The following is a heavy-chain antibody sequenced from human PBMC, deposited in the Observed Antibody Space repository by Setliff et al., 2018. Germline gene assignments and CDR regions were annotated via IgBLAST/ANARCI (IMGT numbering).Heavy chain of an antibody. D-gene: IGHD6-6*01. CDR2: ISSSSSTI. J-gene: IGHJ4*02. CDR3: ARVSGREQLEDYFDY. V-gene: IGHV3-48*01. Sequence: LRLSCAASGFTFSSYSMNWVRQAPGKGLEWVSYISSSSSTIYYADSVKGRFTISRDNAKNSLYLQMNSLRAEDTAVYYCARVSGREQLEDYFDYWGQGALVTVSS. CDR1: GFTFSSYS.